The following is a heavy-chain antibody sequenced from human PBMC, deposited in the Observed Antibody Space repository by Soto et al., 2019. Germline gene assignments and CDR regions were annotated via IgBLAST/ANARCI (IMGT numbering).Heavy chain of an antibody. D-gene: IGHD2-2*01. Sequence: XSVKVSCKASVYTFTSYYMHWVRQAPGQGLEWMGIINPSGGSTSYAQKFQGRVTMTRDTSTSTVYMELSSLRSEDTAVYYCASLGRYCSSTSCPDYWGQGTLVTVSS. CDR3: ASLGRYCSSTSCPDY. CDR1: VYTFTSYY. V-gene: IGHV1-46*01. CDR2: INPSGGST. J-gene: IGHJ4*02.